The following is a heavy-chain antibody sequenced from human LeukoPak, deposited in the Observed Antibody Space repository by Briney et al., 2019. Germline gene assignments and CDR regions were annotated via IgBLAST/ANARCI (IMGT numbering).Heavy chain of an antibody. J-gene: IGHJ6*03. CDR3: ARDDIVAHYYYYMDV. D-gene: IGHD5-12*01. CDR1: GYSFTSYW. Sequence: GESLKISCKGSGYSFTSYWIGWVRQMPGKGLEWMGIIYPGDSDTRYSPSFQGQVTISADKSISTAYMELSRLRSDDTAVYYCARDDIVAHYYYYMDVWGKGTTVTVSS. CDR2: IYPGDSDT. V-gene: IGHV5-51*01.